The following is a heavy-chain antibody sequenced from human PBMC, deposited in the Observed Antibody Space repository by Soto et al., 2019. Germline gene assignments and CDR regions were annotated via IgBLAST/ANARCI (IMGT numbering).Heavy chain of an antibody. Sequence: SETLSLTYAVEGGSCSGYDWTWIRQPPGTGLEWIGEINHSGSTYFNPSLRSRVTISFDTSKNQFSLRLTSVTASDTAVYYCARPDSSSWAAPFGSWGQGTLVTVSS. J-gene: IGHJ4*02. V-gene: IGHV4-34*01. CDR2: INHSGST. CDR3: ARPDSSSWAAPFGS. CDR1: GGSCSGYD. D-gene: IGHD6-13*01.